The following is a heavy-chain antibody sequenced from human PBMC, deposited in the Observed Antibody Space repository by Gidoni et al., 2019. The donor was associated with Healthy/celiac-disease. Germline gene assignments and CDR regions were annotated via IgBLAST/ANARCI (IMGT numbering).Heavy chain of an antibody. D-gene: IGHD3-16*01. CDR3: ARAWGDAFDI. J-gene: IGHJ3*02. V-gene: IGHV3-48*01. CDR2: ISSSSSTI. CDR1: GFTFSSYS. Sequence: EVQLVESGGGLVQPGGSLRLSCAASGFTFSSYSMNWVRQAPGKGLEWVSYISSSSSTIYYADSVKGRFTISRDNAKNSLYLQMNSLRAEDTAVYYCARAWGDAFDIWGQGTMVTVSS.